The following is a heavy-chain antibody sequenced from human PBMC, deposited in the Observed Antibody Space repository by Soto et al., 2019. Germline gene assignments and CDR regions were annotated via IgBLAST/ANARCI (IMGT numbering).Heavy chain of an antibody. CDR1: GYTFTSYG. V-gene: IGHV1-18*01. CDR2: ISAYNGNT. Sequence: ASVKVSCKASGYTFTSYGINWVRQAPGQGLEWMGWISAYNGNTKYVQKLQGRVTMTTDTSTSTAYMELRSLRSDDTAVYYCARDKSYCNYDYYYYGMDVWGQGTTVTVSS. D-gene: IGHD4-4*01. CDR3: ARDKSYCNYDYYYYGMDV. J-gene: IGHJ6*02.